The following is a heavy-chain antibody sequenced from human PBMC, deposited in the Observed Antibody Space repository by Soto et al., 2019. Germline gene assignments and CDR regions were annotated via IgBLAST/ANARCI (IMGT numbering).Heavy chain of an antibody. CDR2: IIPIFGTA. CDR1: GGTFSSYS. CDR3: AIEYSSSPPYYPIGY. J-gene: IGHJ4*02. D-gene: IGHD6-6*01. V-gene: IGHV1-69*13. Sequence: SVKVSCKASGGTFSSYSISWVRQAPGQGLEWMGGIIPIFGTANYAQKFKGRVTITADESTSTAYMELSSLRSEDTAVYYCAIEYSSSPPYYPIGYWGQGTLVTVSS.